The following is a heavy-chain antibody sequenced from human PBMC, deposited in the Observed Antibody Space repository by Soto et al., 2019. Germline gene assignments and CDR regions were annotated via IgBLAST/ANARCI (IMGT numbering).Heavy chain of an antibody. J-gene: IGHJ6*03. CDR3: ARFGVVVVPAAPGNYYYYMDV. V-gene: IGHV3-21*01. Sequence: GSLRLSCAASGFTFSSYSMNWVRQAPGKGLEWVSSISSSSSYIYYADSVKGRFTISRDNAKNSLYLQMNSLRAEDTAVYYCARFGVVVVPAAPGNYYYYMDVCGKGTTVTVSS. D-gene: IGHD2-2*01. CDR2: ISSSSSYI. CDR1: GFTFSSYS.